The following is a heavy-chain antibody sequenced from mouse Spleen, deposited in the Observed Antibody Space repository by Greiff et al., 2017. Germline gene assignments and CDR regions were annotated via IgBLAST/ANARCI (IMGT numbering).Heavy chain of an antibody. J-gene: IGHJ3*01. D-gene: IGHD1-2*01. CDR3: AREGEKFITPFAY. V-gene: IGHV3-6*01. CDR1: GYSITSGYY. Sequence: ESGPGLVKPSQSLSLTCSVPGYSITSGYYWNWIRQFPGNKLEWMGYISYDGSNNYNPSLKNRISITRDTSKNQFFLKLNSVTTEDTATYYCAREGEKFITPFAYWGQGTLVTVSA. CDR2: ISYDGSN.